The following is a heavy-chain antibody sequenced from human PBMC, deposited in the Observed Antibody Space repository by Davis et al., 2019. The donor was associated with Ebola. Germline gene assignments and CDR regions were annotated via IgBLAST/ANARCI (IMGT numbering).Heavy chain of an antibody. CDR3: ARLDGPYSSSPWYFDY. D-gene: IGHD6-6*01. Sequence: KVSCKGSDNTFTNYWIGWVRQMPGKGLEWMGIIYTGDSDTRYSPSFRGQVTISADKSISTAYLQWSSLKASDTAMYYCARLDGPYSSSPWYFDYWGQGTLVTVSS. V-gene: IGHV5-51*01. J-gene: IGHJ4*02. CDR2: IYTGDSDT. CDR1: DNTFTNYW.